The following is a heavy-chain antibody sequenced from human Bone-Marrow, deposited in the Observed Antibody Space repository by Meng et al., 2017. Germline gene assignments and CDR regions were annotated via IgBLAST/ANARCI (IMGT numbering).Heavy chain of an antibody. CDR1: GGTFSSYA. CDR2: INPIFGTA. D-gene: IGHD6-13*01. J-gene: IGHJ4*02. CDR3: ASSPYSSSWYEEGGFDY. V-gene: IGHV1-69*13. Sequence: SVKVSCKASGGTFSSYAISWVRQAPGQGLEWMGGINPIFGTANYAQKFQGRVTITADESTSTAYMELSTLRSEDTAVYYCASSPYSSSWYEEGGFDYWGQGTLVTVSS.